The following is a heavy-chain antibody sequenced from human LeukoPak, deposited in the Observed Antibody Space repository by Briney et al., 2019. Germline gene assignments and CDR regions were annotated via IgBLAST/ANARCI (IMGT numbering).Heavy chain of an antibody. J-gene: IGHJ4*02. CDR3: ARRKEHYDSSGYYPYYFDY. Sequence: GESLKISCKGSGYSFTSYWIGGLRRMPGKGLEGLGSFYPGDSDTRYSPCFQGQVTIPADNPIGTASLRWGSLKASDTAMSYCARRKEHYDSSGYYPYYFDYRGQGALVTVSS. D-gene: IGHD3-22*01. CDR2: FYPGDSDT. CDR1: GYSFTSYW. V-gene: IGHV5-51*01.